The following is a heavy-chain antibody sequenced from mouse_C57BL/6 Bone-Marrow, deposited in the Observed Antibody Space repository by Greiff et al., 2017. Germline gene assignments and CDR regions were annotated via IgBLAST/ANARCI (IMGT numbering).Heavy chain of an antibody. V-gene: IGHV1-26*01. CDR2: IHPNNGGT. CDR3: AREGYYFDY. CDR1: GYTFTDYY. J-gene: IGHJ2*01. Sequence: VQLQQSGPELVKPGASVKISCKASGYTFTDYYMNWVKQSHGKSLEWIGDIHPNNGGTSYNQKFKGKATLTVDKSSSTAYMELRSLTSEDSAVYYCAREGYYFDYGGQGNALTVSA.